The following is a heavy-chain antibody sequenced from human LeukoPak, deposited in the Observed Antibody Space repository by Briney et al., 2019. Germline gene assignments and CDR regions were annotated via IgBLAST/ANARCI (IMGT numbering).Heavy chain of an antibody. V-gene: IGHV1-2*02. CDR2: INPNSGGT. CDR1: GYTFTGCY. J-gene: IGHJ4*02. CDR3: ARAPRSSGWYNY. Sequence: ASVKVSCKASGYTFTGCYMHWVRQAPGQGLEWMGWINPNSGGTNYAQKFQGRVTMTRDTSISTAYMELSRLRSDDTAVYYCARAPRSSGWYNYWGQGTLVTVSS. D-gene: IGHD6-19*01.